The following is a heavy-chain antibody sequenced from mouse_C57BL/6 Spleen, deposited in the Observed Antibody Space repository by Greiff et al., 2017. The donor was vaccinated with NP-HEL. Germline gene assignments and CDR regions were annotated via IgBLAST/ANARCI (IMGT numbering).Heavy chain of an antibody. D-gene: IGHD2-1*01. CDR3: ASYYGNYWYFDV. J-gene: IGHJ1*03. CDR1: GYSITSGYY. V-gene: IGHV3-6*01. Sequence: EESGPGLVKPSQSLSLTCSVTGYSITSGYYWNWIRQFPGNKLEWMGYISYDGSNNYNPSLKNRISITRDTSKNQFFLKLNSVTTEDTATYYCASYYGNYWYFDVWGTGTTVTVSS. CDR2: ISYDGSN.